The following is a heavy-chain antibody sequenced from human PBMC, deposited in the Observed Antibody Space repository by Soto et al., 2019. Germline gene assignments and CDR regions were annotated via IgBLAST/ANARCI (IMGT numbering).Heavy chain of an antibody. Sequence: QLQLQESGSRLVKPSQTLSLTCAVSGVSITTTGYSWSWIRQPPGKGLEWIGYIYHTGSTYYNSSVKGRVTIPLDRTKNQISLNLSSVTAADTAVYYWAGGFGEARGLDSWGQGTLVTVSS. D-gene: IGHD3-10*01. V-gene: IGHV4-30-2*01. J-gene: IGHJ4*02. CDR2: IYHTGST. CDR1: GVSITTTGYS. CDR3: AGGFGEARGLDS.